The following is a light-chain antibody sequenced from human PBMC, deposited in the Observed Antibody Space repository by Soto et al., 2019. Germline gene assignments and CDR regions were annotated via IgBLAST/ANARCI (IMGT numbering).Light chain of an antibody. CDR2: AAS. CDR3: QKYTNVPA. V-gene: IGKV1-27*01. J-gene: IGKJ4*01. CDR1: QGISNY. Sequence: DIQMTQSPSSLSASVGDRVTITCRASQGISNYLAWYQQIPGKVPKLLISAASTLQSGVPSRFSGSGSGTDFTLTISSVQPEDVATYYGQKYTNVPAFGGGTKVEIK.